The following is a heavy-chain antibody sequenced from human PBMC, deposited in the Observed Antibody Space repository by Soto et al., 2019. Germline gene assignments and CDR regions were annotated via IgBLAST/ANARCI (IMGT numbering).Heavy chain of an antibody. CDR3: ARDTSAVTGTTGDFDY. CDR1: GFTFSSYA. CDR2: KSYDGTNK. D-gene: IGHD1-20*01. Sequence: QVQLVESGGGVVQPGRSLRLSCAASGFTFSSYAMHWVRQAPGKGLEWVAVKSYDGTNKNYADSVKGRFTISRDNSKQTLSVQMSSLRAEDTAVYYCARDTSAVTGTTGDFDYWGQGTLVTVSS. V-gene: IGHV3-30-3*01. J-gene: IGHJ4*02.